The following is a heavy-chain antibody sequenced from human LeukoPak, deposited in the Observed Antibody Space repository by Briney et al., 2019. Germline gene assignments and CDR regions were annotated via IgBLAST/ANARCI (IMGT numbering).Heavy chain of an antibody. Sequence: GASVKVSCKASGYTFTSYDINWVRQATGQGLEWMGWMNPNSGNTGYAQKFQGRVTMTRNTSISTAYMELSSLRSEDTAVYYCARGRIQLWLYYFDYWGQGTLVTVSS. V-gene: IGHV1-8*01. CDR1: GYTFTSYD. CDR2: MNPNSGNT. D-gene: IGHD5-18*01. J-gene: IGHJ4*02. CDR3: ARGRIQLWLYYFDY.